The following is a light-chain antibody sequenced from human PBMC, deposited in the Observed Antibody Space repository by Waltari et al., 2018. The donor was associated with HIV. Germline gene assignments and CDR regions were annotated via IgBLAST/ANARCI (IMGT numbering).Light chain of an antibody. Sequence: DIQMTQSPSFVSASVGERFNVTCRASQRIASWLAWYQQRPGKAPNLLIHTASILQSGVPSRFSGSGSGTDFTLTISNLQPEDFGTYYCQQSNGFVLTFGGGTKVEIK. CDR3: QQSNGFVLT. CDR1: QRIASW. J-gene: IGKJ4*01. V-gene: IGKV1-12*01. CDR2: TAS.